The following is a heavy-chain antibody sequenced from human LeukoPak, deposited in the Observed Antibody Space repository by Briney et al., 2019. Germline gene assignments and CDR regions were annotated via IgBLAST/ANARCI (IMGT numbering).Heavy chain of an antibody. J-gene: IGHJ6*04. D-gene: IGHD2-15*01. CDR3: ARDKKYCSGGSCPRGLDV. Sequence: ASVKVSCKVSGYTLTELSMHWVRQAPGKGLEWMGGFDPEDGETIYAQKFQGRVTMTEDTSTDTAYMELSSLRAEDTAVYYCARDKKYCSGGSCPRGLDVWGKGTTVTISS. V-gene: IGHV1-24*01. CDR1: GYTLTELS. CDR2: FDPEDGET.